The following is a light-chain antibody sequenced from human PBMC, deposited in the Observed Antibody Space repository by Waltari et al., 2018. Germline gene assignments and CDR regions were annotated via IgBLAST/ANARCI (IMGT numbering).Light chain of an antibody. CDR3: QQYKEYT. V-gene: IGKV1-5*03. Sequence: DIQMTLSPSTLSASVGDRVTITCRASQSISSWLAWYQQKPGKAPKLLIYKASSLESGVPSRFSGSGSGTEFTLTISSLQPDDFATYYCQQYKEYTFGQGTKLEIK. CDR1: QSISSW. CDR2: KAS. J-gene: IGKJ2*01.